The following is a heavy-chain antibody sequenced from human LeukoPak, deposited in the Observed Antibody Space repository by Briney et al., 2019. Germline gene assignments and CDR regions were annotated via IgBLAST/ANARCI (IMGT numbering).Heavy chain of an antibody. CDR2: IYYSGST. J-gene: IGHJ5*02. CDR3: ARLSLFEDSSGWFDP. V-gene: IGHV4-59*08. CDR1: GGSISSYY. Sequence: SETLSLTCTVSGGSISSYYWSWIRQSPGKGLEWIGYIYYSGSTNYNPSLKSRVTISVDTSKNQFSLKLSSVTAADTAVYYCARLSLFEDSSGWFDPCGQGTLVTVSS. D-gene: IGHD3-22*01.